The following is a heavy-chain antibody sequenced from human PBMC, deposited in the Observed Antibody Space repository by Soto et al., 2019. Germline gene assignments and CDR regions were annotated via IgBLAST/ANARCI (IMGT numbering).Heavy chain of an antibody. V-gene: IGHV1-2*02. CDR3: ARALQYCSSTSCSYYYYYYGMDV. CDR2: INPNSGGT. CDR1: GYTFTGYY. J-gene: IGHJ6*02. Sequence: ASVKVSCKASGYTFTGYYMHWVRQAPGQGLEWMGWINPNSGGTNYAQKFQGRVTMTRDTSISTAYMELSRLRSDDTAVYYCARALQYCSSTSCSYYYYYYGMDVWGQGTTVTRLL. D-gene: IGHD2-2*01.